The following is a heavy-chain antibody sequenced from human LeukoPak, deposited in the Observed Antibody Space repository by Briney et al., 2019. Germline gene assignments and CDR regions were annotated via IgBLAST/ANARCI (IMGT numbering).Heavy chain of an antibody. V-gene: IGHV1-2*02. CDR2: INPNGGGT. J-gene: IGHJ4*02. CDR3: ARSTRRLGYCSSTSCYGGDF. CDR1: GYTFTGYY. Sequence: ASVKVSCKASGYTFTGYYMHWVRQAPGQGLEWMGWINPNGGGTNYAQKFQGRVTMTRDTSISTAYMELSRLRSDDTAVYYCARSTRRLGYCSSTSCYGGDFWGQGTLVTVSS. D-gene: IGHD2-2*01.